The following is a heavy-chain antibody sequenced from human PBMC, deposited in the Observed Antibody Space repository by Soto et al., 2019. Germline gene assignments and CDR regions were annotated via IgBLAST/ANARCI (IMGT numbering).Heavy chain of an antibody. CDR1: GGTFSSYA. CDR3: ARGSCSSTSCYGGMDV. CDR2: IIPIFGTA. V-gene: IGHV1-69*13. J-gene: IGHJ6*02. Sequence: GASVKVSCKASGGTFSSYAISWVRQAPGQGLEWMGGIIPIFGTANYAQKFQGRVTITADESTSTAYMELSSLRSEDTAVYYCARGSCSSTSCYGGMDVRGQGTTVTVSS. D-gene: IGHD2-2*01.